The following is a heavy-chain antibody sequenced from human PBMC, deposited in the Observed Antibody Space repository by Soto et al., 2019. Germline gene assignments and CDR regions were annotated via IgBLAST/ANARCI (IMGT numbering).Heavy chain of an antibody. CDR2: IYHSGST. CDR1: GGSISSGGYS. V-gene: IGHV4-30-2*01. Sequence: QLQLQKSGSGLVKPSQTLSLTCAVSGGSISSGGYSWSWVRPPPGKGLVWIGYIYHSGSTYYNPSLKSRVTISVDRSKNQFSLKLSSVTAADTAVYYCARVPGPWGQGTLVTVSS. J-gene: IGHJ5*02. CDR3: ARVPGP.